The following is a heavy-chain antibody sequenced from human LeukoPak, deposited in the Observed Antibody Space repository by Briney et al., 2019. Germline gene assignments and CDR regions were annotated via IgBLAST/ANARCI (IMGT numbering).Heavy chain of an antibody. CDR3: ARDGGGAYYYGSGAEFDH. CDR2: ISRDWSST. Sequence: GGSLRLSCAASGFSFSNYWTHWVRLAPGKGLVWVSRISRDWSSTIYAVSVRGRFTISRNNSKNSVYLQMNSLRAEQTAVYYCARDGGGAYYYGSGAEFDHWGQGTLVTVSS. D-gene: IGHD3-10*01. J-gene: IGHJ4*02. CDR1: GFSFSNYW. V-gene: IGHV3-74*01.